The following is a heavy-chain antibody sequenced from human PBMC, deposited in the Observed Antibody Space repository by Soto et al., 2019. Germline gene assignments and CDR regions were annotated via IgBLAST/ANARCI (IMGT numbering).Heavy chain of an antibody. Sequence: TGGSLRLSCAASGFTFNNYGMHWVRQAPGKGLEWVALIWHDGSNKGYADSVKGRFTISRDNSKNTLNLQMNSLRVEDTAVYYCTRAAIKGELLDYWGQGTLVTVSS. CDR3: TRAAIKGELLDY. CDR2: IWHDGSNK. J-gene: IGHJ4*02. V-gene: IGHV3-33*01. CDR1: GFTFNNYG. D-gene: IGHD1-26*01.